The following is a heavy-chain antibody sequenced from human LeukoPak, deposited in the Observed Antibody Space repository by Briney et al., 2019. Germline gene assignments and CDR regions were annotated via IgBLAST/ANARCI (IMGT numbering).Heavy chain of an antibody. CDR3: AKTYYYMDV. V-gene: IGHV3-48*03. CDR2: ISASGSVT. J-gene: IGHJ6*03. CDR1: GFSFSTYE. Sequence: GGSLRLSCAASGFSFSTYEMNWVRQAPGKGLEWISYISASGSVTHYADSVEGRFTISRDNGKNSLYLQMNSLRGDDTAVYYCAKTYYYMDVWGKGTTVTVSS.